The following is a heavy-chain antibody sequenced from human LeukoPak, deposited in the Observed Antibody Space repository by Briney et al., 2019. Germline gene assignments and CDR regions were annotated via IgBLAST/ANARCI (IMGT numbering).Heavy chain of an antibody. V-gene: IGHV3-11*01. CDR1: GFAFSDYY. CDR2: ISSSGSTI. D-gene: IGHD1-14*01. Sequence: GGSLRLSCAASGFAFSDYYMSWIRQAPGKGLEWFSYISSSGSTIYYADSVKGRFTSSRDNAKNSLYLQMNSLRAEDTAVYYCARANPRDYYYGMDVWGEGNTVTVSS. J-gene: IGHJ6*04. CDR3: ARANPRDYYYGMDV.